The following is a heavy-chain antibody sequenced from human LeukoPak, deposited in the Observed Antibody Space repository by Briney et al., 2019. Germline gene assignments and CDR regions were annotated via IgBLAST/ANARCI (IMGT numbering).Heavy chain of an antibody. V-gene: IGHV1-2*04. CDR2: INPNSGGT. D-gene: IGHD2-21*02. CDR1: GYTFTGYY. J-gene: IGHJ4*02. Sequence: ASVKVSCKASGYTFTGYYMHWVRQAPGQGLEWMGWINPNSGGTNYAQKFQGWVTMTRDTSISTAYMELSRLRSDDTAVYYCARDPPTYCGGDCSLDYWGQGTLVTVSS. CDR3: ARDPPTYCGGDCSLDY.